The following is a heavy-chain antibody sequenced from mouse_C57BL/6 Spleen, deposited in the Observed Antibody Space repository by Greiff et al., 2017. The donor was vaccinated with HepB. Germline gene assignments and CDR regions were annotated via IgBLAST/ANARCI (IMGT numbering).Heavy chain of an antibody. CDR3: ARGSRNYDVGYYAMDY. CDR2: IDPSDSYT. J-gene: IGHJ4*01. D-gene: IGHD2-4*01. V-gene: IGHV1-50*01. Sequence: QVQLQQPGAELVKPGASVKLSCKASGYTFTSYWMQWVKQRPGQGLEWIGEIDPSDSYTNYNQKFKGKATLTVDTSSSTAYMQLSSLTSEDSAVDYCARGSRNYDVGYYAMDYWGQGTSVTVSS. CDR1: GYTFTSYW.